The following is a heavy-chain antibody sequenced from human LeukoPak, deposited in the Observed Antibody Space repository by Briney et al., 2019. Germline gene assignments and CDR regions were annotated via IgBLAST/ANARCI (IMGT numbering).Heavy chain of an antibody. D-gene: IGHD4-11*01. V-gene: IGHV4-59*01. CDR3: ARDRLENHYYYGMDV. CDR1: GGSISSYY. CDR2: IYYSGST. Sequence: SETLSLTCTVSGGSISSYYWSRIRQPPGKGLEWIGYIYYSGSTNYNPSLKSRVTISVDTSKNQFSLKLSSVTAADTAVYYCARDRLENHYYYGMDVWGKGTTVTVSS. J-gene: IGHJ6*04.